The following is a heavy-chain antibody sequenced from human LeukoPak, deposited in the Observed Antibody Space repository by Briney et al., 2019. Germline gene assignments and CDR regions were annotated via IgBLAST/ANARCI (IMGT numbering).Heavy chain of an antibody. CDR2: IWYDGSNK. J-gene: IGHJ4*02. CDR3: AVHCSSSSCPPDY. D-gene: IGHD2-2*01. V-gene: IGHV3-33*01. Sequence: GGSLRLSCAASGFTFSNYGMHWVRQAPGKELEWVAVIWYDGSNKYYADSVKGRFTISRDNSKNTLYLQMNSLRAEDTAAYYCAVHCSSSSCPPDYWGQGTLVTVSS. CDR1: GFTFSNYG.